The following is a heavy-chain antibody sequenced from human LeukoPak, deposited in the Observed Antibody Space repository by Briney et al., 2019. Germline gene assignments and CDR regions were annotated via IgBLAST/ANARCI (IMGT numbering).Heavy chain of an antibody. V-gene: IGHV3-49*04. CDR2: IRRIVYGGTT. CDR1: GFIFLRYW. Sequence: QPGWYLRLSWASTGFIFLRYWLSSVRQAAGKGLDWVGFIRRIVYGGTTEYAASGKDRFIISRDDSKSSAYLQMSILKTEDTATYYSTRDPGVLVWRGETSTGSNYFVYWGQGTRVIVSS. D-gene: IGHD3-10*01. CDR3: TRDPGVLVWRGETSTGSNYFVY. J-gene: IGHJ4*02.